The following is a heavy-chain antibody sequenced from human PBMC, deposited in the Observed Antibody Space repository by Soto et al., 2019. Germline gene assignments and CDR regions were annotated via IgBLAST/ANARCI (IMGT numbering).Heavy chain of an antibody. V-gene: IGHV3-74*01. CDR2: INSDGSST. D-gene: IGHD5-12*01. CDR3: ARAFRGYDVLTCYYYYMDV. CDR1: GFTFSSYW. Sequence: EVQLVESGGGLVQPGGSLRLSCAASGFTFSSYWMHWVRQAPGKGLVWVSRINSDGSSTSYADSVKGRFTISRDNAKNTLYLQMNSLRAEDTAVYYCARAFRGYDVLTCYYYYMDVWGKGTTVTVSS. J-gene: IGHJ6*03.